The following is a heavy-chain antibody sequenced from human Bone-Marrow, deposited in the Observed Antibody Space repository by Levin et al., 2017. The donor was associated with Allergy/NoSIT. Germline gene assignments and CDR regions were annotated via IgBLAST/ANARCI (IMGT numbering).Heavy chain of an antibody. D-gene: IGHD2-2*01. Sequence: NPSETLSLTCTVSGGSVTSYSYYWAWIRQPPGKGLEWIGSFSYTGSTYYKPSLRSRVTISVDTSKNQVSLKLNSVTAADTAVYLCARAPVPAAMESWYFDFWGRGTLVTVSS. CDR3: ARAPVPAAMESWYFDF. V-gene: IGHV4-39*07. J-gene: IGHJ2*01. CDR2: FSYTGST. CDR1: GGSVTSYSYY.